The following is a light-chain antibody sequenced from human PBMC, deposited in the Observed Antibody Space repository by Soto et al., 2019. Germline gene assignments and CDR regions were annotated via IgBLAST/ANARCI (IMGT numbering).Light chain of an antibody. CDR3: CSYAGSYTSWV. CDR1: SSDVGGYNY. Sequence: QSALTQPRSVSGSPGQSVTISCTGTSSDVGGYNYVSWYQQHPGKAPKLMIYDVSKRPSGVPDRFSGSKSGNTASLTISGFLAEDEADYYCCSYAGSYTSWVFGGGTKLTVL. J-gene: IGLJ3*02. V-gene: IGLV2-11*01. CDR2: DVS.